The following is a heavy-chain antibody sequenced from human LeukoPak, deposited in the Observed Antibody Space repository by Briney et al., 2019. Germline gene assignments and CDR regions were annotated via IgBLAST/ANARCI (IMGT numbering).Heavy chain of an antibody. CDR2: IYYSGST. J-gene: IGHJ5*02. V-gene: IGHV4-39*01. D-gene: IGHD6-13*01. CDR3: ARHRLGYSSSWYH. CDR1: GFTFSSYRMN. Sequence: GSLRLSCAASGFTFSSYRMNWVRQAPGKGLEWIGSIYYSGSTYYNPSLKSRVTISVDTSKNQFSLKLSSVTAADTAVYYCARHRLGYSSSWYHWGQGTLVTVSS.